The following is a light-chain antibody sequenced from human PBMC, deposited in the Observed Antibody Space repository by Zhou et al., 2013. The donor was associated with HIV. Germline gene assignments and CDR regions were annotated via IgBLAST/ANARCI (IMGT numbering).Light chain of an antibody. Sequence: RMTQSPSSLSASVGDRVTITCRASQSISSYLNWYQQKPGKAPKLLIYAASSLQTGVPSRFSGSGSGTDFTLTISSLQPVDFATYSCQQSYSTPWTFGQGTEVEIK. V-gene: IGKV1-39*01. CDR3: QQSYSTPWT. CDR2: AAS. CDR1: QSISSY. J-gene: IGKJ1*01.